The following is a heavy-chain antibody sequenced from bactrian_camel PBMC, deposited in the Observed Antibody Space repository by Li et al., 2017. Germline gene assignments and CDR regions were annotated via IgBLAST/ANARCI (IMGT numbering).Heavy chain of an antibody. Sequence: EVQLVESGGSLVQPGGSLRLSCAASGFTFSSYGMTWVRQAPGKGLEWVSAISRSGDTTTYADSVKGQFTISRDNAKNTVYLQMDSLKPEDTAVYYCAAAFSSFGTIDFAYWGQGTQVTVS. V-gene: IGHV3S40*01. CDR1: GFTFSSYG. D-gene: IGHD2*01. CDR2: ISRSGDTT. CDR3: AAAFSSFGTIDFAY. J-gene: IGHJ4*01.